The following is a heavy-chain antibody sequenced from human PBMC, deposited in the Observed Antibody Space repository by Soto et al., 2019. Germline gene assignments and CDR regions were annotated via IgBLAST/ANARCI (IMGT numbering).Heavy chain of an antibody. J-gene: IGHJ3*02. Sequence: QVQLVESGGGVVQPGRSLRLSCAASGFTFSSYGMHWVRQAPGKGLEWVAVISYDGSNKYCADSVKGRFTISRDNSKNTLYLQMNSLRAEDTAVYYCAKDQTGWELLGSDAFDIWGQGTMVTVSS. CDR1: GFTFSSYG. D-gene: IGHD1-26*01. V-gene: IGHV3-30*18. CDR2: ISYDGSNK. CDR3: AKDQTGWELLGSDAFDI.